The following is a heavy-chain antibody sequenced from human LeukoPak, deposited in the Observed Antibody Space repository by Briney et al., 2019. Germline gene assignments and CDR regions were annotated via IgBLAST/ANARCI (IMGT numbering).Heavy chain of an antibody. J-gene: IGHJ4*02. CDR3: ARAGGGIFTVDY. D-gene: IGHD1-14*01. Sequence: VASVKVACKASGYTFTGYYMHWVRQAPGQGLEWMGWINPNSGGTNYAQKFQGRVTMTRDTSIRTAYMELSRLRSDDTAVYYCARAGGGIFTVDYWGQGTLVTVSP. CDR1: GYTFTGYY. CDR2: INPNSGGT. V-gene: IGHV1-2*02.